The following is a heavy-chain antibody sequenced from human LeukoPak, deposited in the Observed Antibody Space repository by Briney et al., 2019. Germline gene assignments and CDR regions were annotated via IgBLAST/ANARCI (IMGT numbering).Heavy chain of an antibody. Sequence: GRSLRLSCVASGFTFSSYAMHWVRQAPGKGLEWLAVISYDGSIRYYADSVKGRFTISRDNSNNTVHLQMNSLRPDDSALYYCAREDNPLWFDPWGQGTLVTVSS. CDR2: ISYDGSIR. CDR3: AREDNPLWFDP. V-gene: IGHV3-30-3*01. J-gene: IGHJ5*02. D-gene: IGHD1-1*01. CDR1: GFTFSSYA.